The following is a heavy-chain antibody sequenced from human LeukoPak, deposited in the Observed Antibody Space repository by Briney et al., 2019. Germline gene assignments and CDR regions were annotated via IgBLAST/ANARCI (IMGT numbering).Heavy chain of an antibody. V-gene: IGHV4-34*01. CDR3: ARGVKDTIFSSRGGYYFDC. J-gene: IGHJ4*02. CDR1: GGSFSGYY. D-gene: IGHD3-9*01. CDR2: INHSGST. Sequence: SETLSLTCAVYGGSFSGYYWSWIRQPPGKGLEWIGEINHSGSTNYNPSLKSRVTISVDTSKNQFSLKLSSVTAADTAVYYCARGVKDTIFSSRGGYYFDCWGQGTLVTVSS.